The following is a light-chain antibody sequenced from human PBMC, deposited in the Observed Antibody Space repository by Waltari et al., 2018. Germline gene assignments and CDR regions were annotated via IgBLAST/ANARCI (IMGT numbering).Light chain of an antibody. CDR3: QQSYTLPRT. CDR2: YAS. V-gene: IGKV6-21*01. CDR1: QSIGTS. Sequence: EIVLTQSPNFQSVTPKEKVTIPCRASQSIGTSIHWYQQKPDQSPKLLIKYASQSFSGVPSRFSGSGSGTDFTLTINSLEAEDAATYYCQQSYTLPRTFGQGTKVEIK. J-gene: IGKJ1*01.